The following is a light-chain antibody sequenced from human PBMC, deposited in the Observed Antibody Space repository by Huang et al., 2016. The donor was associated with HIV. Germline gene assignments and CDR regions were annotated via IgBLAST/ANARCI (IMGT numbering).Light chain of an antibody. CDR2: ATS. CDR1: QSVSSY. J-gene: IGKJ2*01. Sequence: EIVLTQSPATLSLSPGDRATLSCRATQSVSSYFAWYQQKPGQAPRLFIYATSNRATGVPARFSGSGSGTDFTLTISSLEPEDFANYYCQQRISWPPSYTFGQGTKVEI. CDR3: QQRISWPPSYT. V-gene: IGKV3-11*01.